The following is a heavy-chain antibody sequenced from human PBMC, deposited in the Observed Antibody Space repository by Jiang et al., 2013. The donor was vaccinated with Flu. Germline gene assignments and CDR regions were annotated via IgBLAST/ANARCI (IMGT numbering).Heavy chain of an antibody. Sequence: KPSQTLSFTCTVSGGSISSGDYSWSWIRQHPGKGLEWIGNIYYTGSTSYNPSLKSRVTMSIDTSKNQFSLNLRSATAADTAIYYCARMRRCSTTTCYTTGWFAPWGQGSLLTVSS. CDR3: ARMRRCSTTTCYTTGWFAP. CDR1: GGSISSGDYS. J-gene: IGHJ5*01. CDR2: IYYTGST. D-gene: IGHD2-2*02. V-gene: IGHV4-31*03.